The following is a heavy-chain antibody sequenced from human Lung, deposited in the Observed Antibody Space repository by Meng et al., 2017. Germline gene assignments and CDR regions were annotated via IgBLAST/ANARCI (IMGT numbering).Heavy chain of an antibody. CDR1: GGSFSDYY. Sequence: QVQLQQWGDGLLKPSETLSLTCVVSGGSFSDYYWGWIRQPPGKGLEWIGEINHSGSTNYNPSLESRATISVDTSQNNLSLKLSSVTAADSAVYYCARGPTTMAHDFDYWGQGTLVTVSS. J-gene: IGHJ4*02. CDR2: INHSGST. CDR3: ARGPTTMAHDFDY. V-gene: IGHV4-34*01. D-gene: IGHD4-11*01.